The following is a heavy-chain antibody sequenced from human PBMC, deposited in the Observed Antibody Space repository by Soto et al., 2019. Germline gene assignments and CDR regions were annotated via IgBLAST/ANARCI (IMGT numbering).Heavy chain of an antibody. J-gene: IGHJ6*03. CDR3: ARGNYYGSGSYYNEEYYYMDV. D-gene: IGHD3-10*01. CDR2: INPNSGGT. CDR1: GYTFTGYY. V-gene: IGHV1-2*04. Sequence: ASVKVSCKASGYTFTGYYMHWVRQAPGQGLEWMGWINPNSGGTNYAQKFQGWVTMTRETSISTAYMELSRLRSDDTAVYYCARGNYYGSGSYYNEEYYYMDVWGKGTTVTVPS.